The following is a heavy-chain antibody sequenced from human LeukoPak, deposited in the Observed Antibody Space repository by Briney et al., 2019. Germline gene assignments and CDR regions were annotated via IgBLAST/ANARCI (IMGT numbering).Heavy chain of an antibody. Sequence: GGSLRLSCVASGFSFSNYDMMWVRQAPGKGLEWVSGISGSGDNTKYADSVKGRFTISRDNSKNTSYLQLNSLKAEDTAVYYCGSLRLLWGQGTLVTVSS. CDR2: ISGSGDNT. V-gene: IGHV3-23*01. CDR3: GSLRLL. J-gene: IGHJ4*02. CDR1: GFSFSNYD. D-gene: IGHD3-16*01.